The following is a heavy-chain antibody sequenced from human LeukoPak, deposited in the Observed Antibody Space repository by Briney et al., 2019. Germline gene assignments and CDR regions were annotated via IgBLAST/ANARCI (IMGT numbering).Heavy chain of an antibody. J-gene: IGHJ5*02. Sequence: ASVKVSCKASGYTFTGYYMHWVRQAPGQGLEWMGWINPNSGGTNYAQKFQGWVTMTRDTSISTAYMELSRLRSDDTAVYYCARGTYYDFWSGSQPEGWFDPWGQGTLVTVSS. V-gene: IGHV1-2*04. D-gene: IGHD3-3*01. CDR3: ARGTYYDFWSGSQPEGWFDP. CDR1: GYTFTGYY. CDR2: INPNSGGT.